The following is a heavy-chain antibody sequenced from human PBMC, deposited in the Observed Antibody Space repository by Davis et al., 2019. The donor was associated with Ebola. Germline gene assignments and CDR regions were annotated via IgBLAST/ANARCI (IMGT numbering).Heavy chain of an antibody. CDR3: TREGSSGGYHGNYFDY. Sequence: ASVKVSCKASGYTFTDYFIHWVRQAPGQGLEWMGWINPNSGGTNYAQKFQGRVTVTRDTSINTAYMELTRLKSDDTAVYYCTREGSSGGYHGNYFDYWGQGTLVSVSS. D-gene: IGHD1-26*01. J-gene: IGHJ4*02. CDR2: INPNSGGT. CDR1: GYTFTDYF. V-gene: IGHV1-2*02.